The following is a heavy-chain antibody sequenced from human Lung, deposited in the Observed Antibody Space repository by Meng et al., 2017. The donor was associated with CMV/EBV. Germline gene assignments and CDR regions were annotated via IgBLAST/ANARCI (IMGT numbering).Heavy chain of an antibody. CDR3: ARDPPRGYSYGWDDY. Sequence: SVXVSXKASGGTFSRYAISWVRQAPGQGLEWMGGIIPIFGTANYAQKFQGRVTITTDESTSTAYMELSRLRCEDTAVYYCARDPPRGYSYGWDDYWGQGXLVTVSS. CDR1: GGTFSRYA. D-gene: IGHD5-18*01. J-gene: IGHJ4*02. CDR2: IIPIFGTA. V-gene: IGHV1-69*05.